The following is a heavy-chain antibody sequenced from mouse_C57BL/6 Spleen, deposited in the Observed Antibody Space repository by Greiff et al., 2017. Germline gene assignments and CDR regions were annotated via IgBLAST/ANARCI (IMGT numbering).Heavy chain of an antibody. Sequence: EVKLVESGGDLVKPGGSLKLSCAASGFTFSSYGMSWVRQTPDKRLEWVATISSGGSYTYYPDSVKGRFTISRDNAKNTLYLQMSSLKSEDTAMYYCARSPYDYDVDWYFDVWGTGTTVTVSS. J-gene: IGHJ1*03. CDR3: ARSPYDYDVDWYFDV. D-gene: IGHD2-4*01. CDR2: ISSGGSYT. CDR1: GFTFSSYG. V-gene: IGHV5-6*01.